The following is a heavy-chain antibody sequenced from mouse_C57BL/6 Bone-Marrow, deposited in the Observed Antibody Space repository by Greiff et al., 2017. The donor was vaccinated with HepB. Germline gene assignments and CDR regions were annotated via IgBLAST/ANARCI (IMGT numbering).Heavy chain of an antibody. CDR3: TRSMGLLRGIAY. D-gene: IGHD2-3*01. CDR1: GYTFTDYE. Sequence: VKLMESGAELVRPGASVTLSCKASGYTFTDYEMHWVKQTPVHGLEWIGVIDPATGGTAYNQKFKGKAILTADKSSSTAYMELRSLTSEFSAVYYYTRSMGLLRGIAYWGQGTLLTVSA. J-gene: IGHJ3*01. V-gene: IGHV1-15*01. CDR2: IDPATGGT.